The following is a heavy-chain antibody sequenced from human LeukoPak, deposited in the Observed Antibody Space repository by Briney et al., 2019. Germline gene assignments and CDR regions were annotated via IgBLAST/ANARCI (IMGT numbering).Heavy chain of an antibody. CDR3: ARRPRGYCSSTSCRDDAFDI. Sequence: SETLSLTCAVYGGSFNTYYWSWIRQPPGKGLEWIGEINHSGSTNYNPSLKSRVTISVDTSKNQFSLKLSSVTAADTAVYYCARRPRGYCSSTSCRDDAFDIWGQGTMVTVSS. D-gene: IGHD2-2*01. CDR1: GGSFNTYY. CDR2: INHSGST. J-gene: IGHJ3*02. V-gene: IGHV4-34*01.